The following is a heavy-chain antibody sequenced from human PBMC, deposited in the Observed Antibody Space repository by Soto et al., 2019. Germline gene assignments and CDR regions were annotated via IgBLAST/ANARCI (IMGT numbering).Heavy chain of an antibody. J-gene: IGHJ4*02. Sequence: GGSLRLSCAASGFTFSSYWMSWVRQAPGKGLEWVANIKQDGSEKYYVDSVKGRFTISRDNAKNSLYLQMNSLRAEDTAVYYCARNYDYSNYLYFDYWGQGTMVTVYS. D-gene: IGHD4-4*01. CDR3: ARNYDYSNYLYFDY. CDR2: IKQDGSEK. CDR1: GFTFSSYW. V-gene: IGHV3-7*03.